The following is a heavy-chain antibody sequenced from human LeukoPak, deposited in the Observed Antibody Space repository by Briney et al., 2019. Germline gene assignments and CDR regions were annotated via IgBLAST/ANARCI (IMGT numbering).Heavy chain of an antibody. CDR3: ARGVEPLAANTLAY. V-gene: IGHV3-53*01. Sequence: PGGSLRLSCAASGFTVITNDMTWVRQAPGKGLEWVSFLYSDGNTKYADSVKGRFTISRYNSKNTLYLEMNSLSPADTAVYYCARGVEPLAANTLAYWGQGTLVTVSS. J-gene: IGHJ4*02. D-gene: IGHD1-14*01. CDR2: LYSDGNT. CDR1: GFTVITND.